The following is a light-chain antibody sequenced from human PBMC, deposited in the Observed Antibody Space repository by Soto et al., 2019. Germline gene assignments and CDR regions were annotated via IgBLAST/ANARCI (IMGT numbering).Light chain of an antibody. V-gene: IGKV1-9*01. Sequence: DIQLTQSPSFLSASVGDRVTVTCRASQGISTYLAWYQQRPGKAPNLLIYGSSTLHRGVPSRFSSSGSETEFTLTIISLQPEDSATYYCQQLNGYSFTFGQGTKLEIK. CDR3: QQLNGYSFT. CDR1: QGISTY. CDR2: GSS. J-gene: IGKJ2*01.